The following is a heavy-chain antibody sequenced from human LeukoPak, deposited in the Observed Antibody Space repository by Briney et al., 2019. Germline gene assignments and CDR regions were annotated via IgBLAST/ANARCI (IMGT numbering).Heavy chain of an antibody. J-gene: IGHJ6*02. CDR1: GGSVSSGTYY. CDR3: ARSWAAAIRYNYGMDV. Sequence: SETLSLTCTVSGGSVSSGTYYWSWIRQPPGKGLEWIGYIYNSGSTNYNPSLKSRVTISADTSKNQFSLKLSSVTAADTAVYYCARSWAAAIRYNYGMDVWGQGTTVTVSS. V-gene: IGHV4-61*01. D-gene: IGHD2-2*01. CDR2: IYNSGST.